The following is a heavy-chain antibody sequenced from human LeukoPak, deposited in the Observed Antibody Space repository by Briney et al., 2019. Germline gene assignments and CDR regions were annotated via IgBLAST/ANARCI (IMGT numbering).Heavy chain of an antibody. Sequence: PGGSLRLSCAASGFTFSSYWMTWVRQGPGEGLEWVANIKQDGSEKYYVDSVKGRFTISRDNAKNSLYLQMNSLRAEDTAVYYCARAGLLWFGESKSDYWGQGTLVTVSS. V-gene: IGHV3-7*01. CDR3: ARAGLLWFGESKSDY. CDR1: GFTFSSYW. CDR2: IKQDGSEK. J-gene: IGHJ4*02. D-gene: IGHD3-10*01.